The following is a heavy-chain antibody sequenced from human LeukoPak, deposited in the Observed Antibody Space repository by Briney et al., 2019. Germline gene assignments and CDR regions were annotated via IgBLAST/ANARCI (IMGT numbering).Heavy chain of an antibody. D-gene: IGHD2-15*01. CDR1: GGTFSSYA. CDR3: ARTGYCSGGSCYAHWFDP. CDR2: IISIFGTA. Sequence: VASVKVSCKASGGTFSSYAISWVRQAPGQGLEWMGRIISIFGTANYAQKFQGRVTITTDESTSTAYMELSSLRSEDTAVYYCARTGYCSGGSCYAHWFDPWGQGTLVTVSS. J-gene: IGHJ5*02. V-gene: IGHV1-69*05.